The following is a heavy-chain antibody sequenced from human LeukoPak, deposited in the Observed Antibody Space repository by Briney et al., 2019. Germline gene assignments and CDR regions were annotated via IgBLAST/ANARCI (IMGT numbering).Heavy chain of an antibody. D-gene: IGHD3-10*01. CDR3: AKGGRAGRSITMIRGVRSDYYYMDV. J-gene: IGHJ6*03. CDR1: DFSFTTYT. CDR2: SSGADPIR. Sequence: GGSLRLSCPASDFSFTTYTMSWVRQAPGKVLEWVSSSSGADPIRYYEDLVKGRFTIARDNSKNTLYMQMNSRRAEDTAVYYWAKGGRAGRSITMIRGVRSDYYYMDVWGKGTTVTISS. V-gene: IGHV3-23*01.